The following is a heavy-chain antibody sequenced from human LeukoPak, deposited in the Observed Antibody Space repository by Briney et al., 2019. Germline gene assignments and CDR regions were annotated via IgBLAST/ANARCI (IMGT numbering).Heavy chain of an antibody. J-gene: IGHJ6*02. CDR2: INHSGST. Sequence: PSETLSLTCAVYGGSFSGYYWSWIRKPPGKGLEWIGEINHSGSTNYNPSLKSRVTISVDTSKNQFSLKLSSATAADTAVYYCARALAYGPQQTYYYYYGMDVWGQGTTVTVSS. CDR1: GGSFSGYY. D-gene: IGHD3-3*02. V-gene: IGHV4-34*01. CDR3: ARALAYGPQQTYYYYYGMDV.